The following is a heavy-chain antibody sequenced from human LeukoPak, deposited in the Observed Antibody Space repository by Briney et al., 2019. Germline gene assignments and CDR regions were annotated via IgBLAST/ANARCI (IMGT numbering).Heavy chain of an antibody. D-gene: IGHD3-3*01. CDR1: GFTFGDYA. CDR3: TRVRGADYDFWSGSDYYYGMDV. V-gene: IGHV3-49*03. Sequence: GRSLRLSCTASGFTFGDYAMSWFRQAPGKGLEWVGFIRSKAYGGTTEYAASVKGRFTISRDDSKSIAYLQMNSLKTEDTAVYYCTRVRGADYDFWSGSDYYYGMDVWGQGTLVTVSS. CDR2: IRSKAYGGTT. J-gene: IGHJ6*02.